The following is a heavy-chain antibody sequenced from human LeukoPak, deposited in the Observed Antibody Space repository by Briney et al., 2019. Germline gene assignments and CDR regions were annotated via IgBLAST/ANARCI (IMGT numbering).Heavy chain of an antibody. Sequence: GGSLRLSCAASGFTFSSYGMSWVRQAPGKGLEWVSTINDSGGRTYYADSVKGRFTISRHNSKNTVYLQMDNLRPEDTAVYYCARDRRGEKDFDVWGPGTMVTVSS. J-gene: IGHJ3*01. V-gene: IGHV3-23*01. CDR1: GFTFSSYG. CDR2: INDSGGRT. CDR3: ARDRRGEKDFDV.